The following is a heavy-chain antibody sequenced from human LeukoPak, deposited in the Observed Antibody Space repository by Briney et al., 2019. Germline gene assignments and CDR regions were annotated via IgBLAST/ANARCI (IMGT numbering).Heavy chain of an antibody. V-gene: IGHV1-69-2*01. Sequence: ASVKISCKTSGYIFTDHYVHWLQPASGGGLQWMGRVDPADGETKVAPRFQGRVTIIADTSFDTAYMELSSLRSEDTAMYFCAIDLKTQTILGDGRFDTWGQGTLITVSS. J-gene: IGHJ5*02. CDR1: GYIFTDHY. D-gene: IGHD3-16*01. CDR3: AIDLKTQTILGDGRFDT. CDR2: VDPADGET.